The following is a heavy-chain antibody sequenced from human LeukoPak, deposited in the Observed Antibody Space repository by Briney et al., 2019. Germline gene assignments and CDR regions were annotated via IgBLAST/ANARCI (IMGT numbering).Heavy chain of an antibody. D-gene: IGHD3-10*01. J-gene: IGHJ4*02. CDR1: GGSISSYY. V-gene: IGHV4-59*12. CDR2: IYYSGST. CDR3: ARDGRGADY. Sequence: SETLSLTCTVSGGSISSYYWSWIRQPPGKGLEWIGYIYYSGSTYYNPSLKSRVTISVDTSKNQFSLKLSSVTAADTAVYYCARDGRGADYWGQGTLVTVSS.